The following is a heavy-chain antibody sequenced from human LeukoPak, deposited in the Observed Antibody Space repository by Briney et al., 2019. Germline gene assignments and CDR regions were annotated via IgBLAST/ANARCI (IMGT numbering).Heavy chain of an antibody. D-gene: IGHD6-19*01. CDR3: ARGAYSSGWYEFNWFDP. V-gene: IGHV3-23*01. CDR1: GFTFSSYG. Sequence: PGGSLRLSCAASGFTFSSYGMSWVRQAPGKGLEWVSAISGSGGSTYYADSVKGRFTISRDNSKNTLYLQMNSLRAEDTAVYYCARGAYSSGWYEFNWFDPWGQGTLVTVSS. J-gene: IGHJ5*02. CDR2: ISGSGGST.